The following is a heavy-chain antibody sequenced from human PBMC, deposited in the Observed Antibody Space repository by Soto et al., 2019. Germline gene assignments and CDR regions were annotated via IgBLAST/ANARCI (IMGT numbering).Heavy chain of an antibody. CDR3: ARGVKEKWLSDAFDI. J-gene: IGHJ3*02. CDR1: GYTFTGYY. CDR2: INPNSGGT. Sequence: GASVKVSCKASGYTFTGYYIHWVRQAPGQGLEWMGWINPNSGGTNYAQKFQGWVTMTRDTSISTAYMELSRLRSDDTAVYYCARGVKEKWLSDAFDIWGPGTRVTVSS. V-gene: IGHV1-2*04. D-gene: IGHD6-19*01.